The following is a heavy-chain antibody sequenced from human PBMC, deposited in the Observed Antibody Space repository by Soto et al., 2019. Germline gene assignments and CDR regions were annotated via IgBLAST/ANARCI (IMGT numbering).Heavy chain of an antibody. CDR2: IYWDDDK. D-gene: IGHD3-16*02. Sequence: GPTLVNPTQTLTLTCTFSGFSLSTSGVGVGWIRQPPGKALEWLALIYWDDDKRYSPSLKSRLTITKDTSKNQVVLTMTNMDPVDTATYYCAHNVEGDDYIWGSYRYTGAYFDYWGQGTLVTVSS. V-gene: IGHV2-5*02. CDR3: AHNVEGDDYIWGSYRYTGAYFDY. J-gene: IGHJ4*02. CDR1: GFSLSTSGVG.